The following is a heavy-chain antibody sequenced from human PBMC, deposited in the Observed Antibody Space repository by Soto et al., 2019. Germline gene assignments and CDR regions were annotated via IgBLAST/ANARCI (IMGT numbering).Heavy chain of an antibody. CDR1: GGSFSGYY. Sequence: SGTLSLTCAVYGGSFSGYYWSWIRQPPGKGLEWIGEINHSGSTNYNPSLKSRVTISVDTSKNQFSLKLSSVTAADTAVYYCARVYDILTGPIDYWGQGTLVTVYS. V-gene: IGHV4-34*01. CDR3: ARVYDILTGPIDY. J-gene: IGHJ4*02. CDR2: INHSGST. D-gene: IGHD3-9*01.